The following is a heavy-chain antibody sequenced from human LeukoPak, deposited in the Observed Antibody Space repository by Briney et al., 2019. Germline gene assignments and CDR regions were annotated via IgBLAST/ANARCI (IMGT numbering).Heavy chain of an antibody. CDR1: GFTFSSYW. CDR2: IKQDGSEK. D-gene: IGHD5-18*01. V-gene: IGHV3-7*03. Sequence: PGGSLRLSCAASGFTFSSYWMSWVRQAPGKGLEWVANIKQDGSEKYYVDSVKGRFTISRDNAKNSLYLQMNSLRAEDTAVYYCARDHGIQLWFTDYWGQGTLVTVSS. CDR3: ARDHGIQLWFTDY. J-gene: IGHJ4*02.